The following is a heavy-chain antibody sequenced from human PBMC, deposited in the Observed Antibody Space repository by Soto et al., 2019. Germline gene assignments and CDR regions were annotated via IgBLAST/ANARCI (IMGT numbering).Heavy chain of an antibody. J-gene: IGHJ6*02. CDR3: AKVRGIVVVPAAIQYYYYGMDV. CDR2: ISYDGSNK. Sequence: QVQLVESGGGVVQPGRSLRLSCAASGFTFSSYGMHWVRQAPGKGLEWVADISYDGSNKYYADSVKGRFTISRDNSKNTLNLQMNSLRAEDTAVYYCAKVRGIVVVPAAIQYYYYGMDVWGQGTTVTVSS. CDR1: GFTFSSYG. D-gene: IGHD2-2*01. V-gene: IGHV3-30*18.